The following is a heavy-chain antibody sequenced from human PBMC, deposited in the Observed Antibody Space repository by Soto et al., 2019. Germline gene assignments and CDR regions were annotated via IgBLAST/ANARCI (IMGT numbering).Heavy chain of an antibody. CDR3: ASRTGAAVLPSSCCSYFGLDV. Sequence: SETLSLTCAVSGGSISSSNWWTWVRQSPGKGLEWIGEIFHSGKTNYNSSLKSRVTIFVDKSRNEFSLMLTSVTAADTAVYYCASRTGAAVLPSSCCSYFGLDVWGQGTTVTVSS. V-gene: IGHV4-4*02. J-gene: IGHJ6*02. CDR1: GGSISSSNW. D-gene: IGHD6-13*01. CDR2: IFHSGKT.